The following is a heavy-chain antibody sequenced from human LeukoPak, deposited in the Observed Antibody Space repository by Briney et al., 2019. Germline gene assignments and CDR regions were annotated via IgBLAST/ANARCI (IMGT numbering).Heavy chain of an antibody. CDR1: GGSISSSSYY. CDR2: MYYSGST. Sequence: SETLSLTCTVSGGSISSSSYYWGWIRQPPGKGLEWIGSMYYSGSTYYNPSLKSRVTISVDTSKNQFSLKLSSVTAADTAVYYCAREQWLDPPYYYYYMDVWGKGTTVTVSS. V-gene: IGHV4-39*07. D-gene: IGHD6-19*01. CDR3: AREQWLDPPYYYYYMDV. J-gene: IGHJ6*03.